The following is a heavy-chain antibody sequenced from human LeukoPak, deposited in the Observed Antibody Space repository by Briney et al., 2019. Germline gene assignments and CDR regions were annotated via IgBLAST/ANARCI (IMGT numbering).Heavy chain of an antibody. CDR2: RDYGANT. V-gene: IGHV4-39*01. D-gene: IGHD7-27*01. J-gene: IGHJ4*02. CDR3: GGHRSWGPFEY. CDR1: GVSISSSSDY. Sequence: SETLSLTCTVSGVSISSSSDYWGWIRQPPGKGLEWHGSRDYGANTNYNPSLKSRVTVSVYTSNNQLSLNVSAVTAADTAVYHCGGHRSWGPFEYSGQGIRLTVSS.